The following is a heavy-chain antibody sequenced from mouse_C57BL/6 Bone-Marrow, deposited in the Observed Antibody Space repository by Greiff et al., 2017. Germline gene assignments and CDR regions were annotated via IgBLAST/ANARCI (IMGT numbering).Heavy chain of an antibody. CDR1: GFSLTSYG. D-gene: IGHD1-1*01. CDR2: IWSDGST. Sequence: VQRVESGPGLVAPSQSLSITCTVSGFSLTSYGVHWVRQPPGKGLEWLVVIWSDGSTTYNSALKSRLSISKDNSKSQVFLKMNSLQTDDTAMYYCARHHYGSSYYAMDYWGQGTSVTVSS. V-gene: IGHV2-6-1*01. J-gene: IGHJ4*01. CDR3: ARHHYGSSYYAMDY.